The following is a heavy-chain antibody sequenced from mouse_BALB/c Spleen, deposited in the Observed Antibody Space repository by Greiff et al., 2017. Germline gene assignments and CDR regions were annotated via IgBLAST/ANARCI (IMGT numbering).Heavy chain of an antibody. J-gene: IGHJ3*01. D-gene: IGHD2-1*01. CDR3: ARDSLYYGNYWFAY. Sequence: EVKLVESGGGLVQPGGSLRLSCATSGFTFTDYYMSWVRQPPGKALEWLGFIRNKANGYTTEYSASVKGRFTISRDNSQSILYLQMNTLRAEDSATYYCARDSLYYGNYWFAYWGQGTLVTVSA. CDR2: IRNKANGYTT. CDR1: GFTFTDYY. V-gene: IGHV7-3*02.